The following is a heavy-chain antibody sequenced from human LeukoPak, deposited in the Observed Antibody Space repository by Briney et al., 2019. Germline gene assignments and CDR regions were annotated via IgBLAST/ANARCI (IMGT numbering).Heavy chain of an antibody. CDR3: AKDPIAAAGTGFDY. J-gene: IGHJ4*02. CDR2: ISYDGSNK. V-gene: IGHV3-30*18. Sequence: GGSLRLSCAASGFTFSSYGMHWVRQAPGKGLEWVAVISYDGSNKYYADSVKGRFTISRDNSKNTLYLQMNSLRAEDTAVYYCAKDPIAAAGTGFDYWGQGTLVTVSS. D-gene: IGHD6-13*01. CDR1: GFTFSSYG.